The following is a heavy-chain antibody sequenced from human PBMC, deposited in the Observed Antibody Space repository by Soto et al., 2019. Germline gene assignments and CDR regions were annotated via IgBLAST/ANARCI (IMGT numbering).Heavy chain of an antibody. V-gene: IGHV3-33*01. D-gene: IGHD2-15*01. Sequence: PGGSLRLSCAASGFTFSSYAMHWVRQAPGKGLEWVAVIWYDGSNKYCADSVRGRFTISRDNSKNTLYLQMNSLRAEDTAVYYCARDKLLGSTVGYYFAHWGQGTLVTVSS. CDR3: ARDKLLGSTVGYYFAH. CDR2: IWYDGSNK. J-gene: IGHJ4*02. CDR1: GFTFSSYA.